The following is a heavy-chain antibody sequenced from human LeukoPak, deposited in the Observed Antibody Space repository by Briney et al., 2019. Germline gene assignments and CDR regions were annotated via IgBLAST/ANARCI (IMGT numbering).Heavy chain of an antibody. D-gene: IGHD4-17*01. CDR1: GGTFSSYA. V-gene: IGHV1-69*13. CDR2: IIPIFGTA. Sequence: SVKVSCKASGGTFSSYAISWMRQAPGQGLEWMGGIIPIFGTANYAQKFQGRVTITADESTSTAYMELSNLRSEDTAVYYCARESGDYGDYYYYYGMDVWGQGTTVTVSS. J-gene: IGHJ6*02. CDR3: ARESGDYGDYYYYYGMDV.